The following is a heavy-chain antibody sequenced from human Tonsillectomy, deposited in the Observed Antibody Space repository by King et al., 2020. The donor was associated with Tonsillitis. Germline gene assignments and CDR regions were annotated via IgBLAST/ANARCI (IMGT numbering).Heavy chain of an antibody. Sequence: VQLVQSGAEVKKPGASVKVSCKASGYTFTGYYMHWVRQAPGQGLEWMGWINPNSGGTNYAQKFQGRVTMTRDTSISTAYMELSRLRSDDTAVYYCARVFLNRYYGSASYLYYYYGMDVWGQGTTVTVSS. CDR2: INPNSGGT. CDR3: ARVFLNRYYGSASYLYYYYGMDV. J-gene: IGHJ6*02. V-gene: IGHV1-2*02. CDR1: GYTFTGYY. D-gene: IGHD3-10*01.